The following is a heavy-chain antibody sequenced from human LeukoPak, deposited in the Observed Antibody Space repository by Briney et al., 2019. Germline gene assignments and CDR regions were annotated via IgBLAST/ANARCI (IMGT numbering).Heavy chain of an antibody. J-gene: IGHJ5*02. CDR1: GGSISSSSYY. D-gene: IGHD6-19*01. CDR3: ARGGYSSGWYSLGFDP. V-gene: IGHV4-39*01. Sequence: PSETLSLTCTVSGGSISSSSYYCGWIRQPPGKGLEWIGSIYYSGSTYYNPSLKSRVTISVDTSKNQFSLKLSSVTAADTAVYYCARGGYSSGWYSLGFDPWGQGTLVTVSS. CDR2: IYYSGST.